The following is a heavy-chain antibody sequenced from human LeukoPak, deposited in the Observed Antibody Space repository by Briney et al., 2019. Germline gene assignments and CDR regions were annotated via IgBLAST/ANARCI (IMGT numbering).Heavy chain of an antibody. D-gene: IGHD3-10*01. CDR1: GGSISSYY. J-gene: IGHJ5*02. V-gene: IGHV4-4*07. CDR3: ARDESMVRGVNWFDP. CDR2: IYTSGST. Sequence: SETLSLTCTVSGGSISSYYWSWIRQPAGKGLEWIGRIYTSGSTNYNPSLKSRVTMSVDTSKNQFSLKLSSVTAADTAVYYCARDESMVRGVNWFDPWGQGTLVTVSS.